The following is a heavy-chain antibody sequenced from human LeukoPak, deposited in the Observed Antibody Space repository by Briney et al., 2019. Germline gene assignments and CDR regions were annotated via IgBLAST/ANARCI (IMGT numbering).Heavy chain of an antibody. Sequence: AGGSLRLSCAASGFTFSSYAMSWVRQAPGKGLEWVSAISGSGGSTYYADSVKGRFTISRDNSKNTLYLQMNSLRAEDTAVYYCAKDLWAYDSSGYLDYWGQGTLVTVSP. CDR3: AKDLWAYDSSGYLDY. V-gene: IGHV3-23*01. CDR1: GFTFSSYA. J-gene: IGHJ4*02. CDR2: ISGSGGST. D-gene: IGHD3-22*01.